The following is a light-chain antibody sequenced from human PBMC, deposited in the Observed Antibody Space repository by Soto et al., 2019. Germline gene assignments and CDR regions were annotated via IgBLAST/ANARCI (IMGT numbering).Light chain of an antibody. V-gene: IGKV1-5*03. J-gene: IGKJ1*01. CDR3: QQYNGYWT. CDR2: DAS. CDR1: QSISDS. Sequence: DIQMTQSPSTLSASVGDRVTITCRASQSISDSLAWYQQKPGKAPKLLIYDASTLKSGVPSRFSGSRSGTEYTLTISSLQPDDFAIYYCQQYNGYWTFGQGTKVEIK.